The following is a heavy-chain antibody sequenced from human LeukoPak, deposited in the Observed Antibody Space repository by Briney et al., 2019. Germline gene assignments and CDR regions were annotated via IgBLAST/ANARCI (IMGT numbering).Heavy chain of an antibody. Sequence: GGSLRLSCGASGSTFSRYWMHWVRQAPGKGLVWVSRVKSDGSDTIYADSVKGRFTISRDNAKNTLYLQMDSLRAEDTAVYYCTTGIGNYYYYWGQGTLVTVAS. J-gene: IGHJ4*02. CDR1: GSTFSRYW. CDR2: VKSDGSDT. D-gene: IGHD3-10*01. V-gene: IGHV3-74*01. CDR3: TTGIGNYYYY.